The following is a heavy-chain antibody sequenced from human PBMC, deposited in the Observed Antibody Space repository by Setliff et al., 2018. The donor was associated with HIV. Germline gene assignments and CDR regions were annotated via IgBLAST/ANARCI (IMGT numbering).Heavy chain of an antibody. J-gene: IGHJ6*02. Sequence: ASVKVSCKASGYTFTSYDINWVRQATGQGLEWMGWMNPNSGNTGYAQKFQGRVTMTRNTSISTAYMELSSLRSEDTAVYYCARGFNFWSGYSIDYYYGMDVWGQGTLVTVSS. CDR2: MNPNSGNT. CDR1: GYTFTSYD. CDR3: ARGFNFWSGYSIDYYYGMDV. V-gene: IGHV1-8*02. D-gene: IGHD3-3*01.